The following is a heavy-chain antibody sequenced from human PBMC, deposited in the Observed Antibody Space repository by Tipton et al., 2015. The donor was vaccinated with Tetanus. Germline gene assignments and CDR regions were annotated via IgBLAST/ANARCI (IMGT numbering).Heavy chain of an antibody. V-gene: IGHV4-39*01. CDR1: GGSISSSSYY. CDR3: ASIIESAAANWYFDL. CDR2: IYYSGST. Sequence: TLSLTCTVSGGSISSSSYYWGWIRQPPGKGLEWIGSIYYSGSTYYNPSLKSRVTTSVDTSKNQFSLKLSSVTAADTAVYYCASIIESAAANWYFDLWGRGTLVTVS. J-gene: IGHJ2*01. D-gene: IGHD2-2*01.